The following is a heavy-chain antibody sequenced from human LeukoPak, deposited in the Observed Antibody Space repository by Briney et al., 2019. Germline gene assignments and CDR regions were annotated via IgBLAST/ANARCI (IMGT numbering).Heavy chain of an antibody. CDR1: GGSIRSSN. Sequence: PSGTLSLTCAVSGGSIRSSNWWSWVRQAPGKGLEWLSAISGNSDRTYYADSVRGRFTISRDNSKNTLYMQINTLRVEDTAVYYCAKDRLGAILYFDYWGQGTFLTVSS. D-gene: IGHD1-26*01. CDR3: AKDRLGAILYFDY. V-gene: IGHV3-23*01. CDR2: ISGNSDRT. J-gene: IGHJ4*02.